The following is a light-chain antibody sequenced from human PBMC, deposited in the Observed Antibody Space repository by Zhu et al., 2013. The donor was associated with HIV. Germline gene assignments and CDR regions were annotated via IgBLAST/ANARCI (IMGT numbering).Light chain of an antibody. J-gene: IGKJ1*01. Sequence: DIQLTQSPSFLSASVGDRVTITCQASQDISNFLNWFQQKPGKAPELLIYTASSLGPGVPPRFSASGSGTTFTFTITGLQPEDVATYSCHQYDNLPWTFGPGTRVEI. CDR1: QDISNF. V-gene: IGKV1-33*01. CDR3: HQYDNLPWT. CDR2: TAS.